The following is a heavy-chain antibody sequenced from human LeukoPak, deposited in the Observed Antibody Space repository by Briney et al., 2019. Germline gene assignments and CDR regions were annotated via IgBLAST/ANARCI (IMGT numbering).Heavy chain of an antibody. Sequence: GGSLGLSGAASGFTFISYSMNWFPQAPGKGLGGVSSISSSSRSYIYYADSVKGRFTISRDNAKNSLYLQMNSLRAEDTAVYYCAKCLGYGDYDFDYWGQGTLVTVSS. CDR3: AKCLGYGDYDFDY. CDR1: GFTFISYS. V-gene: IGHV3-21*01. CDR2: ISSSSRSYI. J-gene: IGHJ4*02. D-gene: IGHD4-17*01.